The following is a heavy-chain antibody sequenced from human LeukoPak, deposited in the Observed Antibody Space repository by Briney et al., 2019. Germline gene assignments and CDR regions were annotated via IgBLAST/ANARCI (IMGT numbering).Heavy chain of an antibody. CDR2: ISSSGGST. D-gene: IGHD3-3*01. Sequence: GSLRLSCSASGFTFSSYAMHWVRQAPGKGLEYVSAISSSGGSTYYADSVKGRFTISRDNSKNTLYLQMSSLRAEDTAVYYCVKGGTYYDFWSGYYTGDYWGQGTLVTVSS. V-gene: IGHV3-64D*06. CDR3: VKGGTYYDFWSGYYTGDY. J-gene: IGHJ4*02. CDR1: GFTFSSYA.